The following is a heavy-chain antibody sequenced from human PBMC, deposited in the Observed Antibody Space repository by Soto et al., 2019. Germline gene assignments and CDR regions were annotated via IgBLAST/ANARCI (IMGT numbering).Heavy chain of an antibody. CDR3: ARERCSGDCYLDS. D-gene: IGHD2-21*02. J-gene: IGHJ4*02. Sequence: EVQLVESGGGLVKPGGSLRLSCTASGFTFSAHIMTWVRQAPGKGLEWVSSISRSVAYMYYADSVKGRFTISRDNAKNSLYLQMNSLSADDTAIYFCARERCSGDCYLDSRGQGTLVTVSS. CDR2: ISRSVAYM. V-gene: IGHV3-21*01. CDR1: GFTFSAHI.